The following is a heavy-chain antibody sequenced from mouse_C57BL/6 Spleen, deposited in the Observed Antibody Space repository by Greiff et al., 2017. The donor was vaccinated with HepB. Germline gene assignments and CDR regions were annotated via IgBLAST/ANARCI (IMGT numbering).Heavy chain of an antibody. CDR1: GYTFTSYW. CDR2: IYPSDSET. Sequence: QVQLQQSGAELVRPGSSVKLSCKASGYTFTSYWMDWVKQRPGQGLEWIGNIYPSDSETHYNQKFKDKATLTVDKSSSTAYMQLSSLTSEDSAVYYCARSLDYGSRYVLYYAMDCWGQGTSVTVAS. V-gene: IGHV1-61*01. J-gene: IGHJ4*01. CDR3: ARSLDYGSRYVLYYAMDC. D-gene: IGHD1-1*01.